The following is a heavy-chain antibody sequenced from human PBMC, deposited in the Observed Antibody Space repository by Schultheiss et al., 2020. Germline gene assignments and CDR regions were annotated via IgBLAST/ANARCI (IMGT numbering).Heavy chain of an antibody. Sequence: GGSLRLSCAASGFTFSSYAMHWVRQAPGKGLAWVAVISYDGSNKYYADSVKGRFTISRDNSKDTLYLQMNSLRAEDTAVYYCAKDITTGSGSYYLFLSVDYWGQGSLGT. V-gene: IGHV3-30-3*01. CDR2: ISYDGSNK. D-gene: IGHD1-26*01. CDR1: GFTFSSYA. J-gene: IGHJ4*02. CDR3: AKDITTGSGSYYLFLSVDY.